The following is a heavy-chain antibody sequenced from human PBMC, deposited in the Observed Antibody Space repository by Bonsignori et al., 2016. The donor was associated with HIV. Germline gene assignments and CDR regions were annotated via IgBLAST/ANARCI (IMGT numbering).Heavy chain of an antibody. D-gene: IGHD5-18*01. CDR3: VRGIMVTRIDY. Sequence: WVRQAPGQGLEWMGLINPSGGSTSYAQKFQGRVTMTRDTSTSTVYMELSSLRSEDMAVYYCVRGIMVTRIDYWGQGTLVTVSS. CDR2: INPSGGST. J-gene: IGHJ4*02. V-gene: IGHV1-46*01.